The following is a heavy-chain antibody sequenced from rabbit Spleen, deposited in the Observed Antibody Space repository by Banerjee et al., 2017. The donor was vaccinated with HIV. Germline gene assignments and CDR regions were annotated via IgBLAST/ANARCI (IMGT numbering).Heavy chain of an antibody. CDR2: IDSASSGFT. D-gene: IGHD1-1*01. Sequence: QQQLEESGGGLVKPEGSLTLTCTASGIDFSSYHWICWVRQAPGKGLEWIVCIDSASSGFTYFASWAKGRFTISKTSSTTVTLQMTSLTAADTATYFCARDTSSSFSSYGMDLWGPGTLVTVS. J-gene: IGHJ6*01. CDR1: GIDFSSYHW. V-gene: IGHV1S45*01. CDR3: ARDTSSSFSSYGMDL.